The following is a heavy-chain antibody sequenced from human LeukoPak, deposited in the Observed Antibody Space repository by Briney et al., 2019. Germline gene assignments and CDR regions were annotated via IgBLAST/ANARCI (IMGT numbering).Heavy chain of an antibody. CDR2: ISSSSSTI. D-gene: IGHD4-11*01. J-gene: IGHJ5*02. CDR3: ARVTTTVIFFWFDP. V-gene: IGHV3-48*01. Sequence: QPGGSLRLSCAASGFTFSSYSMNWVRQAPGKGLEWVSYISSSSSTIYYADSVKGRFTISRDNANNSLYLQMNSLRAEDTAVYYCARVTTTVIFFWFDPWGQGTLVTVSS. CDR1: GFTFSSYS.